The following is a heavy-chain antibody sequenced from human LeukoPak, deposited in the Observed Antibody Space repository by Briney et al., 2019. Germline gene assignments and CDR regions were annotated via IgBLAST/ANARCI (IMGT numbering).Heavy chain of an antibody. J-gene: IGHJ3*02. CDR3: AREDNYYDSSGYYGFCAFDI. D-gene: IGHD3-22*01. V-gene: IGHV1-2*02. CDR2: INPNSGGT. Sequence: ASVKVSCKASGYTFTGYYMHWVRQAAGQGREWMGWINPNSGGTNYAQKFQGRVTMTRDTSISTAYMELSRLRSDDTAVYYCAREDNYYDSSGYYGFCAFDIWGQGTMVTVSS. CDR1: GYTFTGYY.